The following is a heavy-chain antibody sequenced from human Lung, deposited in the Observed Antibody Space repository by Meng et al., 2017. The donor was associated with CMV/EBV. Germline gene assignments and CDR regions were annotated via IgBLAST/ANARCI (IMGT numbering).Heavy chain of an antibody. D-gene: IGHD3-3*01. CDR3: TRDLNPSYKDFWADAFDI. Sequence: GGSLRLXXAVSGFTFSSYDMNWVRQAPGKGLEWVSYISTGGSTRYYADSVKGRFTVMRDNANNSLFLQMNRLRAEDTAVYYCTRDLNPSYKDFWADAFDIWGQGXLVTVSS. CDR1: GFTFSSYD. V-gene: IGHV3-48*03. CDR2: ISTGGSTR. J-gene: IGHJ3*02.